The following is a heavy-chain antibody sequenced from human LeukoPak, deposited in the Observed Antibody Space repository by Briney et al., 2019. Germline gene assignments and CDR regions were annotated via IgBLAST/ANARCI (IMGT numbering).Heavy chain of an antibody. V-gene: IGHV1-69*13. Sequence: GASVKVSCKASGGTFSSYAISWVRQAPGQGLEWMGGIIPIFGTANYAQKFQGRVTITADESTSTAYMELSSLRSEDTAVYYCAREGANLATNWFDPWGQGTLVTVSS. D-gene: IGHD4/OR15-4a*01. CDR2: IIPIFGTA. J-gene: IGHJ5*02. CDR3: AREGANLATNWFDP. CDR1: GGTFSSYA.